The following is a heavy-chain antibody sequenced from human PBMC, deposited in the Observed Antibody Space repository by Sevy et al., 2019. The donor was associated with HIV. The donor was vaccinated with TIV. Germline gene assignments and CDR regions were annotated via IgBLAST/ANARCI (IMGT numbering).Heavy chain of an antibody. CDR3: VREDINAPRTLLSFDI. V-gene: IGHV1-2*06. J-gene: IGHJ3*02. D-gene: IGHD3-3*01. Sequence: ASVKVSCKTTGYIFSDYNMHWVRQAPGQGLEWMALINPNSGVTIYAHNFRGRVSVTRDTSMSTAYMELSGLTSCDTAVYYCVREDINAPRTLLSFDIWGQGTMVTVSS. CDR1: GYIFSDYN. CDR2: INPNSGVT.